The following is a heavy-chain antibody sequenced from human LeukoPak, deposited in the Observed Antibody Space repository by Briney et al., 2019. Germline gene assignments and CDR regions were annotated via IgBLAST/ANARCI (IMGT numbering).Heavy chain of an antibody. V-gene: IGHV4-39*07. J-gene: IGHJ5*02. CDR2: INHSGST. CDR3: ARGRVEGGWTPSRLFDP. CDR1: GGSISSSSYY. D-gene: IGHD6-19*01. Sequence: SETLSLTCTVSGGSISSSSYYWSWIRQPPGKGLEWIGEINHSGSTNYNPSLKSRVTISVDTSKNQFSLKLSSVTAADTAVYYCARGRVEGGWTPSRLFDPWGQGTLVTVSS.